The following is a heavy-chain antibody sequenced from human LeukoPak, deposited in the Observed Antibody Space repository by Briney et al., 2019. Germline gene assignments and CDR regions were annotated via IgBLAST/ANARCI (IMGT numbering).Heavy chain of an antibody. D-gene: IGHD5-12*01. CDR2: IYTSGST. CDR3: ARAVYRGYDYPGDAFDI. J-gene: IGHJ3*02. V-gene: IGHV4-61*02. Sequence: SETLSLTCTVSGGSISSGSYYWSWIRQPAGKGLEWIGRIYTSGSTNYNPSLKSRVTISVDTSKNQFSLKLSSVTAADTAVYYCARAVYRGYDYPGDAFDIWGQGTMVTVSS. CDR1: GGSISSGSYY.